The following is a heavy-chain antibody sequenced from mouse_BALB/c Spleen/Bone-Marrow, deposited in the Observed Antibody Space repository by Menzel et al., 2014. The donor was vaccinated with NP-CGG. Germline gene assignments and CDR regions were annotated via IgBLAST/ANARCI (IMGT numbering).Heavy chain of an antibody. V-gene: IGHV5-12*01. J-gene: IGHJ4*01. CDR2: ISNGGGST. Sequence: EVHLVESGGGLVQPGGSLKLSCAPSGFTFRDYYMYWVRQTPEKRLEWVAYISNGGGSTYYPDTVKGRFTISRGNAKNTLYLQMSRLKSEDTAMYYCARQGTLDYWGQGTSVTVSS. CDR1: GFTFRDYY. CDR3: ARQGTLDY.